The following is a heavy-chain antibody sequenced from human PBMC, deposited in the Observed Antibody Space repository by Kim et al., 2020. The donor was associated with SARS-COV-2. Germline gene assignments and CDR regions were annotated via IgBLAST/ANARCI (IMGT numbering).Heavy chain of an antibody. CDR2: IYYSGST. D-gene: IGHD3-10*01. CDR1: GGSISSSSYY. J-gene: IGHJ4*02. Sequence: SETLSLTCTVSGGSISSSSYYWGWIRQPPGKGLEWIGSIYYSGSTYYNLSLKSRVTISVDTSKNQFSLKLSSVTAADTAVYYCVRHPAWFGESKGYFDYWGQGALVTVSS. V-gene: IGHV4-39*01. CDR3: VRHPAWFGESKGYFDY.